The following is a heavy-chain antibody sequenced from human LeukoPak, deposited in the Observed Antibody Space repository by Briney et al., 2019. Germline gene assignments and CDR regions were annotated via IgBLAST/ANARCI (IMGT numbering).Heavy chain of an antibody. Sequence: PSETLSLTCTVSGASISSYYWIWIRQPAGKGLEWIGRIYTSGDINYNPSLQSRVTMSIDTSKSQFSLNLSSVTAADTSVYYCAGGPGIPSYWGQGTLVTVSS. CDR1: GASISSYY. J-gene: IGHJ4*02. CDR3: AGGPGIPSY. D-gene: IGHD1-14*01. V-gene: IGHV4-4*07. CDR2: IYTSGDI.